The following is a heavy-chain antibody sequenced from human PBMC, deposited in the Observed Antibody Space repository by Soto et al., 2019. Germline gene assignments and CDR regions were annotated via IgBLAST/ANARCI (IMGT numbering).Heavy chain of an antibody. CDR3: AKDIDTYYDILPGSPVDY. V-gene: IGHV3-30*18. CDR2: ISYDGSNK. J-gene: IGHJ4*02. CDR1: GFTFSSYG. D-gene: IGHD3-9*01. Sequence: PGGSLRLSCAASGFTFSSYGMHWVRQAPGKGLEWVAVISYDGSNKYYADSVKGRFTISRDNSKNTLYLQMNSLRAEDTAVYYFAKDIDTYYDILPGSPVDYWGQGNLVTVSS.